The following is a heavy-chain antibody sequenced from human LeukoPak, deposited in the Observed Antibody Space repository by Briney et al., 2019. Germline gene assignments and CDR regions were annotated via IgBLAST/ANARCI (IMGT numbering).Heavy chain of an antibody. Sequence: GASVKVSCKASGYTFTGYYMHWVRQAPGQGLEWMGWINPNSGGTNYAQKFQGWVTMTRDTSISTAYMELSRLRSDDTAVYYCARGGRQNIVVALDAFDIWAQGTMATVSS. CDR2: INPNSGGT. CDR3: ARGGRQNIVVALDAFDI. CDR1: GYTFTGYY. D-gene: IGHD2/OR15-2a*01. J-gene: IGHJ3*02. V-gene: IGHV1-2*04.